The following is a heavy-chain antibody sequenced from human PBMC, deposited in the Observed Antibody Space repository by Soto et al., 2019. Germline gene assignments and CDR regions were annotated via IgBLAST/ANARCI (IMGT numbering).Heavy chain of an antibody. CDR3: PADTGGGARAFDY. D-gene: IGHD3-16*01. CDR2: VYVHGTT. J-gene: IGHJ4*02. V-gene: IGHV4-4*07. CDR1: GVSLSSFY. Sequence: QVQLQESGPGLVRASETLSLSCTVSGVSLSSFYWNWIRQPAGGGLEWFGRVYVHGTTTYNPSLKRGIPLSLEASKNQLSLHRRSVTAADTALYFCPADTGGGARAFDYWGQGMLGTVSS.